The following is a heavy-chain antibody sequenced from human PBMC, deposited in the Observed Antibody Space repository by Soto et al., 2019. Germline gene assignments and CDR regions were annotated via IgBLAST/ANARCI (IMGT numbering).Heavy chain of an antibody. Sequence: QVQLQESGPGLVRPSQTLSLTCTVSGGSITNGDYYWNWIRQHPGKGLEWIGYINYRGTTFYNPSLKGRVFISVETSKNHFSLNLSSVAAADTAVYFCEGNATGEAPYWGQGTLVTVSS. CDR1: GGSITNGDYY. J-gene: IGHJ4*02. CDR3: EGNATGEAPY. CDR2: INYRGTT. D-gene: IGHD7-27*01. V-gene: IGHV4-31*03.